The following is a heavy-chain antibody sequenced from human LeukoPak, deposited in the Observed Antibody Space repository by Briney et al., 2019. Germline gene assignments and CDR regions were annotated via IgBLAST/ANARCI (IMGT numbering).Heavy chain of an antibody. D-gene: IGHD6-13*01. CDR2: ISGSGGST. CDR3: AKDLAPGYSSSWYFDY. CDR1: GFTFSSYA. V-gene: IGHV3-23*01. Sequence: GGSLRLSCAASGFTFSSYAMSWVRQAPGKGLEWVSAISGSGGSTYYADSVKGRFTISRDNSKNTLYLQMNSLRVEDTAVYYCAKDLAPGYSSSWYFDYWGQGTLVTVSS. J-gene: IGHJ4*02.